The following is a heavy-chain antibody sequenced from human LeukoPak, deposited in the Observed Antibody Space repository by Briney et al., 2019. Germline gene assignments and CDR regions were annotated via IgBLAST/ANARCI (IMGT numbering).Heavy chain of an antibody. J-gene: IGHJ4*02. Sequence: GGSLRLSCAAFGFTVSSNYMSWVRQAPGKGLEWVSVIYSGGSTYYADSVKGRFTISRDNSKNTLYLQMNSLRAEDTAVYYCARGVDYWGQGTLVTVSS. CDR3: ARGVDY. CDR1: GFTVSSNY. CDR2: IYSGGST. V-gene: IGHV3-53*01.